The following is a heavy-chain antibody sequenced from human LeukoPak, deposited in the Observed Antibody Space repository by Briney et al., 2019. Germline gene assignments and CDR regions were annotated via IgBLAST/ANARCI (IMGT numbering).Heavy chain of an antibody. CDR3: ARDGSGRVPEMSAPDY. D-gene: IGHD3-10*01. CDR1: GFTFSSYS. Sequence: GGSLRLSCAASGFTFSSYSMNWVRQAPGKGLEWVSYIRSSSRTIYYADSAKGRFTISRDNAKNSLFLQMNSLRAEDTAVYYCARDGSGRVPEMSAPDYWGQGTLVTVSS. V-gene: IGHV3-48*01. CDR2: IRSSSRTI. J-gene: IGHJ4*02.